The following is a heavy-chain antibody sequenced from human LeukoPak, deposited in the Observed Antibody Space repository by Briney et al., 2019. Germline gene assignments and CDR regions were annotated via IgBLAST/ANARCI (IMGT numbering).Heavy chain of an antibody. CDR2: IYYSGST. Sequence: PSETLSLTCTVSGGSISSHYWSWIRQPPGKGLEWIGYIYYSGSTNYNPSLQSRVTISVDTSKNQFSLKLSSVTAADTAVYYCARGIRWFDPWGQGTLVTVSS. V-gene: IGHV4-59*11. CDR1: GGSISSHY. J-gene: IGHJ5*02. CDR3: ARGIRWFDP.